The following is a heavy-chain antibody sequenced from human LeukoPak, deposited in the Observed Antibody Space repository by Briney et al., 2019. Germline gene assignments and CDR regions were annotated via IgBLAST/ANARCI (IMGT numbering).Heavy chain of an antibody. J-gene: IGHJ4*02. CDR1: GGTFSSYA. CDR2: IIPIFGTA. Sequence: SVKVSCKASGGTFSSYAISWVRQAPGQGLEWMGGIIPIFGTANYAQKFQGRVTITADKSTSTAYMELSSLRSEDTAVYYCARSKDIRMGSKRGIEMDYWGQGTLVTVSS. D-gene: IGHD5-24*01. CDR3: ARSKDIRMGSKRGIEMDY. V-gene: IGHV1-69*06.